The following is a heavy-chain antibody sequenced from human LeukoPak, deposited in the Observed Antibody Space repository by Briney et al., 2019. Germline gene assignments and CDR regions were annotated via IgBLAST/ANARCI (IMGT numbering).Heavy chain of an antibody. CDR2: ISSSGGGT. CDR3: AKGEYSYGYLFDY. D-gene: IGHD5-18*01. CDR1: GFTFSSYA. Sequence: GGSLRLSCVASGFTFSSYAMSWVRQAPGKGLEWVSTISSSGGGTYYADSVKGRFTISRDNSKNTLNLQMNGLRAEDTAVYYCAKGEYSYGYLFDYWGQGTLVTVSS. V-gene: IGHV3-23*01. J-gene: IGHJ4*02.